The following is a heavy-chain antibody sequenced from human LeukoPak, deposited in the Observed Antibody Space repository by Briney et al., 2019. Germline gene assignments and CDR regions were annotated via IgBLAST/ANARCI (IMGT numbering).Heavy chain of an antibody. CDR1: AGSISLYNTYY. J-gene: IGHJ4*02. CDR3: AKSDYYGASDY. D-gene: IGHD3-10*01. V-gene: IGHV4-59*01. Sequence: SETLSLTCTVSAGSISLYNTYYWNWIRQSPGKGLEWIGYIYYSGSTSYNPSLKSRVSISVDTFRNQFSLKLTSVTAADTAIYYCAKSDYYGASDYWGQGTLVTVSS. CDR2: IYYSGST.